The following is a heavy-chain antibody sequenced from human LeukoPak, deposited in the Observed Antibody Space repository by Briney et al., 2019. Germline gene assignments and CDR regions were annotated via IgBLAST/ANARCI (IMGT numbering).Heavy chain of an antibody. D-gene: IGHD2-2*01. J-gene: IGHJ3*02. CDR1: GFNFSSHW. CDR3: ARGYCSGTSCFGAFDI. CDR2: IGQGGTEK. Sequence: SGGSLRLSCAASGFNFSSHWMSWVRQAPGKGLEWVANIGQGGTEKNYVDSVKGRFTISRDNAKNSLYLQMSSLRAEDTAVYHCARGYCSGTSCFGAFDIWGQGTMVPVSS. V-gene: IGHV3-7*01.